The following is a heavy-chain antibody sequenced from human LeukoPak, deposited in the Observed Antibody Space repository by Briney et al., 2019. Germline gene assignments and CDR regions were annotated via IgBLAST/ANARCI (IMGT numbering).Heavy chain of an antibody. J-gene: IGHJ4*02. CDR1: GFTFSSYG. D-gene: IGHD6-13*01. CDR3: AKDSEQLARFSSPFDY. Sequence: GGSLRLSCAASGFTFSSYGMHWVRQAPGKGLEWVAFIRYDGSNKYYADSVKGRFTISRDNSKNTLYLQMNSLRAEDTAVYYCAKDSEQLARFSSPFDYWGQGTLVTVSS. CDR2: IRYDGSNK. V-gene: IGHV3-30*02.